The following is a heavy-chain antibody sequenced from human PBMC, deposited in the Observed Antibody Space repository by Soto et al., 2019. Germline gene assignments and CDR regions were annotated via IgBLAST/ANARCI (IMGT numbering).Heavy chain of an antibody. CDR2: IYYSGST. V-gene: IGHV4-31*03. CDR1: GGSISSGGYY. J-gene: IGHJ5*02. Sequence: QVQLQESGPGLVKPSQTLSLTCTVSGGSISSGGYYWSWIRQRPGKGLEWIGYIYYSGSTYYNPSLKSRVTISVDTSKNQFSLKLSSVTAADTAVYYCARDQKEGWSSGSFDPWGQGTLVTVSS. CDR3: ARDQKEGWSSGSFDP. D-gene: IGHD3-22*01.